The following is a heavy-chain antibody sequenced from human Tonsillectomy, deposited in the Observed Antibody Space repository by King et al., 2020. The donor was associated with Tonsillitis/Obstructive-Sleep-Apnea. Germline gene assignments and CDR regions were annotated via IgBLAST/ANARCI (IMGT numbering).Heavy chain of an antibody. CDR1: GFTFSSYA. CDR3: AKDHSLRYYDFWSGPLRGFDY. V-gene: IGHV3-23*04. Sequence: VQLVESGGGLVQPGGSLRLSCAASGFTFSSYAMSWVRQAPGKGLEWVSAISGSGGSTYYADSVKGRFTISRDNSKNTLYLQMNSLRAEDTAVYYCAKDHSLRYYDFWSGPLRGFDYWGQGPLVTVPS. D-gene: IGHD3-3*01. J-gene: IGHJ4*02. CDR2: ISGSGGST.